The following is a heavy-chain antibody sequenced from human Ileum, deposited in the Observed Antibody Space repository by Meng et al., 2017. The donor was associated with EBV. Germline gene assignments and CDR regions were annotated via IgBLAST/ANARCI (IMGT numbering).Heavy chain of an antibody. CDR3: ARGLQDYYDSSGYVSGAFYWYFDL. D-gene: IGHD3-22*01. J-gene: IGHJ2*01. CDR2: IYYSGST. CDR1: GGSVSSGSYY. V-gene: IGHV4-61*01. Sequence: QVYRQGSGPGVGKPLGTLSLTGPVFGGSVSSGSYYWSWIRQPPGKGLEWIGYIYYSGSTNYNPSLKSRVTISVDTSKNQFSLKLSSVTAADTAVYYCARGLQDYYDSSGYVSGAFYWYFDLWGRGTLVTVSS.